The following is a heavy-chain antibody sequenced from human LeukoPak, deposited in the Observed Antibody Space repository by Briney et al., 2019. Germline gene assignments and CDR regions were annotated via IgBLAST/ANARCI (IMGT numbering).Heavy chain of an antibody. D-gene: IGHD2-2*02. V-gene: IGHV1-69*13. CDR1: GGTFSSYA. CDR2: IIPIFGTA. CDR3: ASSLVVVPAAISGDYYYYMDV. J-gene: IGHJ6*03. Sequence: SVKVSCKASGGTFSSYAISWVRQAPGQGLEWMGGIIPIFGTANYAQKFQGRVTITADESTSTAYMELSSLRSEDTAVYYCASSLVVVPAAISGDYYYYMDVWGKGTTVTVSS.